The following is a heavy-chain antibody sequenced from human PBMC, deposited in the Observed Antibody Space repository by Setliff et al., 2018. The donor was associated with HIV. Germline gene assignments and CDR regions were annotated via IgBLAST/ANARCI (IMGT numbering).Heavy chain of an antibody. J-gene: IGHJ3*02. D-gene: IGHD3-22*01. Sequence: SETLSLTCAVYGGSFTNYFWSWIRQSPGKGLEWIGEINHSGRTKYNPSLKSRVTMSVDTSKNQFSLKLKSVTAADTAVYYCAREDTTGYYSLSAFDIWGQGTQVTVSS. CDR1: GGSFTNYF. CDR3: AREDTTGYYSLSAFDI. CDR2: INHSGRT. V-gene: IGHV4-34*01.